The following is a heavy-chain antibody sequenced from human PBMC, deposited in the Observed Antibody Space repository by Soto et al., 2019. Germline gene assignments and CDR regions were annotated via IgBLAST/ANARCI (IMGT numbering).Heavy chain of an antibody. Sequence: QVQLVPSGAEVKKPGASVKVSCKTSGYTFTSYHISWVRQAPGQGLEWMGWISAYNTNTNYAQKFQSRVTMTTDTLTSTAYMELRSLRSDDTAVYYCARDTPPTDYWGQGTLVTVSS. V-gene: IGHV1-18*01. J-gene: IGHJ4*02. CDR2: ISAYNTNT. CDR3: ARDTPPTDY. CDR1: GYTFTSYH.